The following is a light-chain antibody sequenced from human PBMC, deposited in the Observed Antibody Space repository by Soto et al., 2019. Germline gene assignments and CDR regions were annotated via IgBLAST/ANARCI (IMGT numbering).Light chain of an antibody. CDR2: KAS. CDR3: QQYDSYLRV. CDR1: QSISSW. V-gene: IGKV1-5*03. Sequence: DIQMTQSPSTLSASVGDRVTITCRASQSISSWLAWYQQKPGKAPKRLIYKASSLESWVPSRFSGSGSGTEFTLSISSLRPDDFATYYYQQYDSYLRVFGEGNKVE. J-gene: IGKJ1*01.